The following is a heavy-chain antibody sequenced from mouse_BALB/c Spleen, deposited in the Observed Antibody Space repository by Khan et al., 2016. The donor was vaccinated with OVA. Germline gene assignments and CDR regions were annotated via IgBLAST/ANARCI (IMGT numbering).Heavy chain of an antibody. V-gene: IGHV3-8*02. CDR3: ARSTYRYAFVY. D-gene: IGHD2-14*01. Sequence: EVQLQESGPSLVKPSQTLSLTCSVTGDSITTGYWYWIRKFPGNKLEYMGYIIYTGYTYYNPSLKSRISITRHTSTNQYYLQLNSVTDEDTATYYCARSTYRYAFVYWGQGTLVTVSA. CDR2: IIYTGYT. J-gene: IGHJ3*01. CDR1: GDSITTGY.